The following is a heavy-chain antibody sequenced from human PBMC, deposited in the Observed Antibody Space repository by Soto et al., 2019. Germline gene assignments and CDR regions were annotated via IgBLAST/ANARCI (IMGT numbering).Heavy chain of an antibody. V-gene: IGHV1-8*01. CDR1: GYTFTSYD. Sequence: QVQLVQSGAEVKKPGASVKVSCKASGYTFTSYDINWVRQATGQGLEYLGWMNPNSGNTAYVQKFQGRVAMTWDTSITTAYMELGSLRSEEPAVYFCARGIKYGAYSRWFDPWGQGTLVTVSS. CDR2: MNPNSGNT. J-gene: IGHJ5*02. D-gene: IGHD4-17*01. CDR3: ARGIKYGAYSRWFDP.